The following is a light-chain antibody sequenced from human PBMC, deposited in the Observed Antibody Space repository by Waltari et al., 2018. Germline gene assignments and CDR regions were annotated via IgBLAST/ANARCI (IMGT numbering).Light chain of an antibody. V-gene: IGLV1-47*01. CDR2: RNN. Sequence: QSVLTQPPSASGTPGQRVPSPCSGSSSTIGTTSVSWYQPPPGTAPKLLIYRNNQRPSGVPDRFSGSKSGTSASLAISGLRSEDEADYYCAAWDDSLSGWVFGGGTKLTVL. CDR1: SSTIGTTS. J-gene: IGLJ3*02. CDR3: AAWDDSLSGWV.